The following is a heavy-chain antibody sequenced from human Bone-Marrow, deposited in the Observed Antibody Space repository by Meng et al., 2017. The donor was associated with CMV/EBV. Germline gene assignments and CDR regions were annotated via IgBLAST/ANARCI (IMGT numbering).Heavy chain of an antibody. D-gene: IGHD2-15*01. V-gene: IGHV4-34*01. J-gene: IGHJ5*02. Sequence: SETLSLTCAVYGGSFSGYYWSWIRQPPGKGLEWIGEINHSGSTNYNPSLNSRVTISVDTSKNQFSLKLSSVTAADTAVYYCSRGNRRVVRTGTWFDPWGQGALVTVSS. CDR1: GGSFSGYY. CDR2: INHSGST. CDR3: SRGNRRVVRTGTWFDP.